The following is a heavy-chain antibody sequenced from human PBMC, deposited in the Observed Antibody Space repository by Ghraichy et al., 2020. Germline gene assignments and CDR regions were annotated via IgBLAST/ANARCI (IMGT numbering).Heavy chain of an antibody. Sequence: SVKVSCKASGGTFSSYAISWVRQAPGQGLEWMGGIIPIFGTANYAQKFQGGVTITADESTSTAYMELSSLRSEDTAVYYCARSVVRGVIPNWFDPWGQGTLVTVSS. J-gene: IGHJ5*02. CDR3: ARSVVRGVIPNWFDP. D-gene: IGHD3-10*01. CDR1: GGTFSSYA. V-gene: IGHV1-69*13. CDR2: IIPIFGTA.